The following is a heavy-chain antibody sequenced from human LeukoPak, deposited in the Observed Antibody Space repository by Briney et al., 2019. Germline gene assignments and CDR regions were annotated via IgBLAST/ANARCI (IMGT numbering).Heavy chain of an antibody. CDR2: ISYTGTYI. Sequence: GGSLRLSCAASAFSLNTYNMNWVRRAPGKGLQFVSSISYTGTYIYYADSVKDRFTISRDNAQSSVYLQMNSLRAEDTAVYYCVRDRGTYRPIDYWGQGTLVTDSS. D-gene: IGHD1-26*01. J-gene: IGHJ4*02. CDR3: VRDRGTYRPIDY. V-gene: IGHV3-21*04. CDR1: AFSLNTYN.